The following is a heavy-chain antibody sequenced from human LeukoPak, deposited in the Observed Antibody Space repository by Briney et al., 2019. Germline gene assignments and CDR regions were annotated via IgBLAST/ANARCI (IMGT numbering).Heavy chain of an antibody. J-gene: IGHJ4*02. D-gene: IGHD1-26*01. V-gene: IGHV3-7*01. Sequence: PGGSLRLSCAASGFTFSSYAMSWVRQAPGKGLEWVANIKEDGSEKHYVDSVKGRLTISRDNAKKSVYLQMNSLRAEDTAVYYCASLVGATPIDYWGRGTLVTVSS. CDR3: ASLVGATPIDY. CDR2: IKEDGSEK. CDR1: GFTFSSYA.